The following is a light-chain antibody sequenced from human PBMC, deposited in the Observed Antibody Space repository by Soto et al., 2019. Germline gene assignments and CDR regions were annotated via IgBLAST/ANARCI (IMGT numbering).Light chain of an antibody. CDR3: QQYYSTPYT. CDR1: QNVLYTSNNKNY. V-gene: IGKV4-1*01. CDR2: WAS. Sequence: DIVMTQSPGSLAVSLGETATINCKSSQNVLYTSNNKNYLAWYQQKSGRPPKLVIYWASTRGSGVPDRFSGSGSGTDFPLTISSLQAEDVAVYYCQQYYSTPYTFGQGTKLEIK. J-gene: IGKJ2*01.